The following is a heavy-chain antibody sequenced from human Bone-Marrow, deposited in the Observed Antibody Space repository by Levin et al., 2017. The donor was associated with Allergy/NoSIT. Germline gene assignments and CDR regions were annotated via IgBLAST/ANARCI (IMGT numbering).Heavy chain of an antibody. Sequence: GESLKISCAASGFIFKTYAMSWVRQAPGKALEWVSGISGNGDSTFYADSVKGRFTVSRDNAKDTLYLQMSNLRAEDTAIYYCAKDRVVVVGLFDYWVPGSLVTVSS. CDR1: GFIFKTYA. CDR3: AKDRVVVVGLFDY. D-gene: IGHD2-15*01. CDR2: ISGNGDST. J-gene: IGHJ4*02. V-gene: IGHV3-23*01.